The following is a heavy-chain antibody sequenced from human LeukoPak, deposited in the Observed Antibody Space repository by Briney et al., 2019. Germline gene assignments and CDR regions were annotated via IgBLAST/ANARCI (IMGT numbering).Heavy chain of an antibody. Sequence: RVASVKLSCKASVGTFSSYAISWVRQAPGQGLEWMGGIIPIFGTANYAQKFQGRVTITADESTSTAYMELSSLRSEDTAVYYCASVRRGAISESFDYWGQGTLVTVSS. CDR2: IIPIFGTA. J-gene: IGHJ4*02. CDR3: ASVRRGAISESFDY. D-gene: IGHD2-21*01. V-gene: IGHV1-69*13. CDR1: VGTFSSYA.